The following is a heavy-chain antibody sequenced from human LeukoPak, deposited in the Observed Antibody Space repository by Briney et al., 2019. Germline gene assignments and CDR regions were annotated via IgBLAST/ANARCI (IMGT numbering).Heavy chain of an antibody. D-gene: IGHD1-1*01. Sequence: GGSLRLSCTVSGFTFSNFWMGWVRQAPGKGLECVVNIKQDETEKFYLGSVKGRFTISRDNSKNTLYLQMNSLRAEGTAVYYCAKVNDLGDFDYWGQGTLVTVSS. CDR1: GFTFSNFW. J-gene: IGHJ4*02. CDR2: IKQDETEK. V-gene: IGHV3-7*03. CDR3: AKVNDLGDFDY.